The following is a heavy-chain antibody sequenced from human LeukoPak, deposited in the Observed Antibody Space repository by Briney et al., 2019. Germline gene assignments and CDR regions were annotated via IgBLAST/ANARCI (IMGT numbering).Heavy chain of an antibody. CDR2: INHSGST. J-gene: IGHJ4*02. CDR1: GGSFSGYY. Sequence: SETLSLTCAVYGGSFSGYYWSWIRQPPGKGLEWIGEINHSGSTNYNPSLKSRVTMSVDTSKNQFSLKLSSVTAADTAVYYCARVRYYYGSGSYGQFDYWGQGTLVTVSS. CDR3: ARVRYYYGSGSYGQFDY. V-gene: IGHV4-34*01. D-gene: IGHD3-10*01.